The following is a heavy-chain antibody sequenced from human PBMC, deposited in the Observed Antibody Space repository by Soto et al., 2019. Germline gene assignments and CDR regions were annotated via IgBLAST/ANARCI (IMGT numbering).Heavy chain of an antibody. Sequence: PGESLKISGKGSGYSFTSYWISWVRQMPGKGLEWMGRIDPSDSYTNYSPSFQGHVTISADKSISTAYLQWSSLKASDTAMYYCARHSRRITIFGVVYWFDPWGQGTLVTVSS. J-gene: IGHJ5*02. D-gene: IGHD3-3*01. CDR1: GYSFTSYW. CDR3: ARHSRRITIFGVVYWFDP. V-gene: IGHV5-10-1*01. CDR2: IDPSDSYT.